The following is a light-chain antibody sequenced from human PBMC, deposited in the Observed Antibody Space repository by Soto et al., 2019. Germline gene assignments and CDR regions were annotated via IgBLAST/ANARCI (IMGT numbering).Light chain of an antibody. J-gene: IGLJ3*02. CDR2: SNN. CDR3: AAWDDSLSALV. Sequence: QSVLTQPPSASRTPGQRVIISCSGSSSNIGNNDVYWYQQLPGTAPKLLIYSNNQRPSGVPDRFSGSKSGTSASLAISGLRSEDEADYYCAAWDDSLSALVFGGGTQLTVL. V-gene: IGLV1-47*02. CDR1: SSNIGNND.